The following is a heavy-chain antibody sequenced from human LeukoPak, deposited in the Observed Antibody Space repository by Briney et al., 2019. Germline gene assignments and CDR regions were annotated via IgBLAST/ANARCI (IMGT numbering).Heavy chain of an antibody. CDR2: IKQDGSEI. Sequence: GSLRLSCAASGFTLSSYWMSWVRQAPGKGLEWVADIKQDGSEINYVDSVKGRFTISRDNAKNSMLLQMNSLRAEDTAVYYCARADYGGNLFFDYWGQGALVTVSS. J-gene: IGHJ4*02. D-gene: IGHD4-23*01. CDR3: ARADYGGNLFFDY. CDR1: GFTLSSYW. V-gene: IGHV3-7*04.